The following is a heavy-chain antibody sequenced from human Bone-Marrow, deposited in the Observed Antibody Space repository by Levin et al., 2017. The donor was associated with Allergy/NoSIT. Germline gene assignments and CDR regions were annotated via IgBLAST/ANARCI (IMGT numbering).Heavy chain of an antibody. Sequence: GGSLRLSCAASGFTFSSYAMSWVRQAPGKGLEWVSAISGSGGSTYYADSVKGRFTISRDNSKNTLYLQMNSLRAEDTAVYYCAKDPFAVVVVAATPFYFDYWGQGTLVTVSS. CDR3: AKDPFAVVVVAATPFYFDY. J-gene: IGHJ4*02. V-gene: IGHV3-23*01. CDR2: ISGSGGST. D-gene: IGHD2-15*01. CDR1: GFTFSSYA.